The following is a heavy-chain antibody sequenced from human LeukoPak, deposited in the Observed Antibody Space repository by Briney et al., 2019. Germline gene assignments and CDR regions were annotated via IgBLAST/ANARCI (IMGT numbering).Heavy chain of an antibody. CDR1: GYSISSGYY. CDR2: IYHSGST. V-gene: IGHV4-38-2*01. D-gene: IGHD2-15*01. J-gene: IGHJ3*02. Sequence: PSETLSLTCAVSGYSISSGYYWGWSRQPPGKGLEWIGSIYHSGSTYYNPSLKSRVTISVDTSKNQFSLKLSSVTAADTAVYYCARLGFVVVVAAIGIWGQGTMVTVSS. CDR3: ARLGFVVVVAAIGI.